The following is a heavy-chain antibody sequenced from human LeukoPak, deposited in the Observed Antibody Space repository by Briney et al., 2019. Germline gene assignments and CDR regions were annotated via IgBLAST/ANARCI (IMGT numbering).Heavy chain of an antibody. Sequence: SETLSLTCLVSGYSVSNDYYWGWIRQPPGKGLEWIGSIHPGGSTFYNPSLKSRVTISVDTSKNQFSLKLSSVTAADTAVYYCARDRGGYTYSHDYWGQGTLVTVSS. J-gene: IGHJ4*02. CDR2: IHPGGST. CDR3: ARDRGGYTYSHDY. CDR1: GYSVSNDYY. D-gene: IGHD5-18*01. V-gene: IGHV4-38-2*02.